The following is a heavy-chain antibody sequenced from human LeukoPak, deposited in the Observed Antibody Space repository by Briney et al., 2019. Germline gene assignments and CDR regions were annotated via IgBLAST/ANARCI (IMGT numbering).Heavy chain of an antibody. V-gene: IGHV3-7*01. CDR2: IKQDGSEK. CDR1: GFTFSSYW. J-gene: IGHJ3*02. CDR3: ARDRAADDAFDI. Sequence: PGGSLRLFCAASGFTFSSYWMSWVRQAPGKGLEWVANIKQDGSEKYYVDSVKGRFTIPRDNAKNSLYLQMNSLRAEDTAVYYCARDRAADDAFDIWGQGTMVTVSS. D-gene: IGHD3-10*01.